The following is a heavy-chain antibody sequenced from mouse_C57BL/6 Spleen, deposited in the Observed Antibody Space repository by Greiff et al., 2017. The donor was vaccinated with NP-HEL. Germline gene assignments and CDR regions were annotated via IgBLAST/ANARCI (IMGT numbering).Heavy chain of an antibody. Sequence: EVQLQESGPELVKPGASVKMSCKASGYTFTDYNMHWVKQSHGKSLEWIGYINPNNGGTSYNQKFKGKATLTVNKSSSTAYMELRSLTSEDSAVYYCARTTTAFYWYFDVWGTGTTVTVSS. D-gene: IGHD1-2*01. J-gene: IGHJ1*03. V-gene: IGHV1-22*01. CDR2: INPNNGGT. CDR3: ARTTTAFYWYFDV. CDR1: GYTFTDYN.